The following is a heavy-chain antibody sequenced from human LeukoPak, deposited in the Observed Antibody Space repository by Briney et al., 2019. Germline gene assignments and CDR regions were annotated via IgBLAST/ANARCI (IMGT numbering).Heavy chain of an antibody. Sequence: ASVKVSCKASGYTFTGYYMHWVRQAPGQGIEWMGRINPNSGGTNYAQKFQGRVTMTRDTSISTAYMELSRLRSDDTAVYYCAREYSSSWYGCFDYWGQGTLVTVSS. CDR3: AREYSSSWYGCFDY. CDR1: GYTFTGYY. V-gene: IGHV1-2*06. CDR2: INPNSGGT. J-gene: IGHJ4*02. D-gene: IGHD6-13*01.